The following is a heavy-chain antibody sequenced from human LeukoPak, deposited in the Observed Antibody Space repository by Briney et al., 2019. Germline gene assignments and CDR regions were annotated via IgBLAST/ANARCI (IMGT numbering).Heavy chain of an antibody. CDR1: GGSISSSSYY. J-gene: IGHJ5*02. Sequence: SETLSLTCTVSGGSISSSSYYWGWIRQPPGKGLEWIGSFYYSGSTYYNPSLKSRVTISVDTSKNQFSLKLSSVTAADTAVYYCAREGYCSGGSCPNWFDPWGQGTLVTVSS. CDR2: FYYSGST. V-gene: IGHV4-39*07. CDR3: AREGYCSGGSCPNWFDP. D-gene: IGHD2-15*01.